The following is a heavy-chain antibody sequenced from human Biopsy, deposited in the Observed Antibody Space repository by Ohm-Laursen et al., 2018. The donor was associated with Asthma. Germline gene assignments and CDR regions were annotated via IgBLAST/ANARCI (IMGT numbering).Heavy chain of an antibody. CDR2: IIWNGARV. V-gene: IGHV3-9*01. J-gene: IGHJ4*02. Sequence: SLRLSCSASGFVFDDYALHWVRQTPGKGLEWVSSIIWNGARVDYADAVKGRFTISRDNAKNSLYLQMNTLKTEDTATYFCAKASSSGWSAPLDYWGQGMLVTVSS. CDR1: GFVFDDYA. CDR3: AKASSSGWSAPLDY. D-gene: IGHD6-19*01.